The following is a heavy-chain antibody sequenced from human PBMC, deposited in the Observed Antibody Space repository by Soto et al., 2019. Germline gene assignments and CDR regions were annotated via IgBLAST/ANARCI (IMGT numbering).Heavy chain of an antibody. D-gene: IGHD1-1*01. CDR1: GLTFSSYA. J-gene: IGHJ6*02. Sequence: QLGGSLRLSCSSSGLTFSSYAMHWVRHAPGKGLEYVSAISSNGGSTYYADSVKGRFTISRDNSKNTLYLQMSSLRAEDTAVYYCVKENRGPGTAYGMDVWGQGTRVTVSS. CDR2: ISSNGGST. CDR3: VKENRGPGTAYGMDV. V-gene: IGHV3-64D*06.